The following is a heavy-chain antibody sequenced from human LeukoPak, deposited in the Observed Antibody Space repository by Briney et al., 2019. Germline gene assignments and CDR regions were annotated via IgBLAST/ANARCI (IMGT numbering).Heavy chain of an antibody. D-gene: IGHD6-6*01. J-gene: IGHJ4*02. V-gene: IGHV5-51*01. CDR2: LHPGDSDT. CDR1: GYSFTSYW. Sequence: GVSLKISCKGSGYSFTSYWIGWVRQVPGQGLDWMGILHPGDSDTRYSPSFQGQVTISADKSICPDYLQWSSLKASESDMYYSARRSTTAARLFDSWGQGALVTVAS. CDR3: ARRSTTAARLFDS.